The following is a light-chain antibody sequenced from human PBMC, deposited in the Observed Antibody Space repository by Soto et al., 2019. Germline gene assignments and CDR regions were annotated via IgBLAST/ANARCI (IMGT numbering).Light chain of an antibody. Sequence: DIQMTQSPSSLSSSVGDRATITCRASQGISNYLAWYQQKPVKVPKLLIYAASTLQSGVPSRFSGSGSGTDFTLTISSLQPEDVATYYCQKYNSAPWTFGQGTKVEIK. V-gene: IGKV1-27*01. CDR1: QGISNY. J-gene: IGKJ1*01. CDR3: QKYNSAPWT. CDR2: AAS.